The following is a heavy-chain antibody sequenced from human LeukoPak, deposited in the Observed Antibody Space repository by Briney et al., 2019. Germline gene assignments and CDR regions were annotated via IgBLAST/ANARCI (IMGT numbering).Heavy chain of an antibody. CDR3: ARCSGAVRGVIIS. Sequence: GGSLRLSCAASGFTVSSNYMSWVRQAPGKGLEWVSVIYSGGSTYYADSVKGRFTISRDSSKNTLYLQMNSLRAEDTAVYYCARCSGAVRGVIISWGQGTLVTVSS. CDR1: GFTVSSNY. CDR2: IYSGGST. D-gene: IGHD3-10*01. J-gene: IGHJ4*02. V-gene: IGHV3-53*01.